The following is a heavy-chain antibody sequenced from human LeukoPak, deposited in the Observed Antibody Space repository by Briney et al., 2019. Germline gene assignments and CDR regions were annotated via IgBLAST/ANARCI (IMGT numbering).Heavy chain of an antibody. Sequence: PSETLSLTCAVSGGSISSGGYSWSWIRQPPGQGLEWIGYIYHSGSTYYNPSLKSRVTISVDRSKNQFSLKLSSVTAADTAVYYCAGGDVPYYGDYSAFFYIWGQGTMVTVSS. CDR1: GGSISSGGYS. V-gene: IGHV4-30-2*01. J-gene: IGHJ3*02. CDR2: IYHSGST. CDR3: AGGDVPYYGDYSAFFYI. D-gene: IGHD4-17*01.